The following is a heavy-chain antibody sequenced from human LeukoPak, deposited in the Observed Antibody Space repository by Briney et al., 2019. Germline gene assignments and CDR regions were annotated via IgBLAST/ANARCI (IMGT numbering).Heavy chain of an antibody. Sequence: PSETLSLTCTVSGGSISSYYWAWIRQPPGKGLEWIGNICHSGSTYYNPSLKSRVTISVDTSKNQFSLKLSSVTAADTAVYYCARRYSNYFFDYWGQGTLVTVSS. CDR2: ICHSGST. J-gene: IGHJ4*02. CDR1: GGSISSYY. CDR3: ARRYSNYFFDY. D-gene: IGHD4-11*01. V-gene: IGHV4-59*08.